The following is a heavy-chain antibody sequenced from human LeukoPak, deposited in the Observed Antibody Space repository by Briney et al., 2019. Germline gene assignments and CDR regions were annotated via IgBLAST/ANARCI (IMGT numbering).Heavy chain of an antibody. CDR3: ARLVWGSLTGYYFDY. J-gene: IGHJ4*02. V-gene: IGHV4-38-2*01. D-gene: IGHD3-16*01. CDR1: GYSISSGYY. CDR2: IYHSGST. Sequence: PSETLSLTCAVSGYSISSGYYWGWIRQPPGKGLEWIGNIYHSGSTYYNPSLKSRVTISVDTSKNQFSLKLSSVTAAGTAVYYCARLVWGSLTGYYFDYWGQGTLVTVSS.